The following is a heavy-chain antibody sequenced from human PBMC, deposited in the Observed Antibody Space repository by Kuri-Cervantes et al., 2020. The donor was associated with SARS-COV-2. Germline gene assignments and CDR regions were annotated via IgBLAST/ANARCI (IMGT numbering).Heavy chain of an antibody. V-gene: IGHV3-49*04. J-gene: IGHJ6*03. CDR3: TRVGHSSSWDYYYYMDV. D-gene: IGHD6-6*01. CDR2: IRSKAYGGTT. CDR1: GFTFGDYA. Sequence: GESLKISCTASGFTFGDYAMSWVRQAPGKGLEWVGFIRSKAYGGTTEYAASVKGRFTISRDDSKSIAYLQMNSLKTEDTAVYYCTRVGHSSSWDYYYYMDVWGKGTTVTVSS.